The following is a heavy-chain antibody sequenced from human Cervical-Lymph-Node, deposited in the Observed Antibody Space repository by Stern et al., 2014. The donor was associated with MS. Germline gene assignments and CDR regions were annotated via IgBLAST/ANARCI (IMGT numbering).Heavy chain of an antibody. CDR2: ISAYNGNT. CDR3: ARRLTTVTTNWFDP. J-gene: IGHJ5*02. Sequence: VQLVESGAEVKKPGASVKVSCKASGYTFTSYGISWVRQAPGQGLEWMGWISAYNGNTNYAKKLQGRVTMTTDTSTSTAYTELRSLRSDDTAVYYCARRLTTVTTNWFDPWGQGTLVTVSS. CDR1: GYTFTSYG. D-gene: IGHD4-17*01. V-gene: IGHV1-18*01.